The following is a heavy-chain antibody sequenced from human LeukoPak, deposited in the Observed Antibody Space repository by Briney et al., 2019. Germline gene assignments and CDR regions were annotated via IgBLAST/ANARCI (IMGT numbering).Heavy chain of an antibody. D-gene: IGHD3-10*01. CDR1: GFTFSSYS. V-gene: IGHV3-21*01. CDR3: ARDQSGRLWFGELLYEYYFDY. J-gene: IGHJ4*02. Sequence: GGSLRLSCAASGFTFSSYSMNWVRQAPGKGLEWVSSIFDTGTYTHYADSVKGRFTISRDNAKNSLYLQMNSLRAEDTAVYYCARDQSGRLWFGELLYEYYFDYWGQGTLVTVSS. CDR2: IFDTGTYT.